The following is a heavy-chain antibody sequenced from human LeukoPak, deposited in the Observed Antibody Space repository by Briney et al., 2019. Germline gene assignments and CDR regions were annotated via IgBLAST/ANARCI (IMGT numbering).Heavy chain of an antibody. CDR2: INPQGDIT. CDR3: ARPSYCVADNCAYWLDP. J-gene: IGHJ5*02. D-gene: IGHD2-21*01. Sequence: ASVKVSCKTSGYTFTKSLIHWVRQAPGQGLEWMGTINPQGDITNYAQRFQGRITLTEDTSTSTVYMELSSLTSEDTAVYYCARPSYCVADNCAYWLDPWGPGTLVTVSS. CDR1: GYTFTKSL. V-gene: IGHV1-46*01.